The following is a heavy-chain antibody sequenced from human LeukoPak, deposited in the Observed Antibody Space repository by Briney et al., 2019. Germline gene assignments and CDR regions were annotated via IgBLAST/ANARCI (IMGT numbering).Heavy chain of an antibody. CDR2: INSDGSST. V-gene: IGHV3-74*01. J-gene: IGHJ4*02. Sequence: GGSLRLSCAASGFTFSSYWMHWVRQAPGKGLVWVSRINSDGSSTSYADSVKGRFTISRDNAKNTLYLQMDSLRAEDTAVYYCARVGDYSIINYFDYWGQGTLVTVSS. CDR3: ARVGDYSIINYFDY. D-gene: IGHD4-11*01. CDR1: GFTFSSYW.